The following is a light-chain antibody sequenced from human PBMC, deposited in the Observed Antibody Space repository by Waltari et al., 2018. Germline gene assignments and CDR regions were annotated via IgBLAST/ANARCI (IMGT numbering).Light chain of an antibody. J-gene: IGKJ4*01. Sequence: IQMTQSPSSLSAAVGDRVTITYRARQSIRSYLNWYQQKPGKAPKLLIYDASNLQSGVPSRFGGSGSGTEFTLTISRLQAEDFATYFCQQSYSTPLTFGGGAKVEIK. CDR3: QQSYSTPLT. V-gene: IGKV1-39*01. CDR1: QSIRSY. CDR2: DAS.